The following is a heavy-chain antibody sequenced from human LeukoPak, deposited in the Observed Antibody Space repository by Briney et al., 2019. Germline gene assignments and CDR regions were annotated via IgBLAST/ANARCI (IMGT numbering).Heavy chain of an antibody. V-gene: IGHV3-21*01. J-gene: IGHJ4*02. Sequence: GGSLRLSCAASGFTFSSYSMNWVRQAPGKGLEWVSSISSSSSYIYYADSVKGRFTISRDNAKNSLYLQMNSLRAEDTAVYYCATGGMVTIFGVADYWGQGTLVTVSS. CDR1: GFTFSSYS. CDR3: ATGGMVTIFGVADY. D-gene: IGHD3-3*01. CDR2: ISSSSSYI.